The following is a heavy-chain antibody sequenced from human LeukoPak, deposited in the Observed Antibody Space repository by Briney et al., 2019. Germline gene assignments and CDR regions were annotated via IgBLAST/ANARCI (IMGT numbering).Heavy chain of an antibody. Sequence: ASVKVSCKASGYTFTGYYMHWVRQAPGQGLEWMGWINPNSGGTNYAQKFQGRVTMTRDTSISTAYMELSRLRSDDTAVYYCAREGDAGTRYSSSFAGRETTDYWGQGTLVTVSS. CDR3: AREGDAGTRYSSSFAGRETTDY. CDR1: GYTFTGYY. CDR2: INPNSGGT. V-gene: IGHV1-2*02. J-gene: IGHJ4*02. D-gene: IGHD6-6*01.